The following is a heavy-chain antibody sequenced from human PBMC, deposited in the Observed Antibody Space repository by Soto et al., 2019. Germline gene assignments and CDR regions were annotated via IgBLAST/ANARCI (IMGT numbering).Heavy chain of an antibody. V-gene: IGHV3-23*01. CDR3: AKHSSGGIIVMTDY. CDR1: GFTFSTYA. D-gene: IGHD3-16*02. Sequence: PGGSLRLSCAASGFTFSTYAMSWVRQAPGKGLEWVSGISDSGGRTYCADSVKGRFTISRDNSKNTLYLQMIRLRAEDTAIYYCAKHSSGGIIVMTDYWGRGTLVTVSS. CDR2: ISDSGGRT. J-gene: IGHJ4*02.